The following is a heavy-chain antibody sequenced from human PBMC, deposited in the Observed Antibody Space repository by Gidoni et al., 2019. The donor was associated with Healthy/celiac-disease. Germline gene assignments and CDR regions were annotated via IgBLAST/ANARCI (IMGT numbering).Heavy chain of an antibody. J-gene: IGHJ4*02. Sequence: QVQLQQWGAGLLKPSETLSLTCAVYGGSFSGYYLSWIRQPPGKGLEWIGEINHSGSTNYNPSLKSRVTISVDTSKNQFSLKLSAVTAADTAVYYCASSYPHQSDYDSSGYPPARVSWGQGTLVTVSS. V-gene: IGHV4-34*01. CDR1: GGSFSGYY. CDR3: ASSYPHQSDYDSSGYPPARVS. D-gene: IGHD3-22*01. CDR2: INHSGST.